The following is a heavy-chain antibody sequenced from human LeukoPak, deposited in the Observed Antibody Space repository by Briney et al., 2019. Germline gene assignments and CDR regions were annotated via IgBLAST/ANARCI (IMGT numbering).Heavy chain of an antibody. V-gene: IGHV4-4*07. CDR2: IYTTGST. CDR1: GGSISSHY. Sequence: PSETLSLTCTVSGGSISSHYWTWIRQPAGKGLEWIGRIYTTGSTNYNPSLNSRVTMSVDMSKNQFSLKLSSVTAADTAVYYCARDSGSQNYMDVWGKGTTVTVSS. CDR3: ARDSGSQNYMDV. J-gene: IGHJ6*03. D-gene: IGHD1-26*01.